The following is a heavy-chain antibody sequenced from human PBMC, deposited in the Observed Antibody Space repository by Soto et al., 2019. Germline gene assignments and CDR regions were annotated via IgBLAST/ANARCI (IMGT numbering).Heavy chain of an antibody. V-gene: IGHV3-48*02. CDR1: GFTFSSYS. CDR3: ARDNQKRHPPDY. CDR2: ISSSSTI. J-gene: IGHJ4*02. Sequence: GGSLRLSCAASGFTFSSYSMNWVRQAPGKGLEWVSYISSSSTIYYADSVKGRFTISRDNAKNSLYLQMNSLRDEDTAVYYCARDNQKRHPPDYWGQGTLVTVSS. D-gene: IGHD2-2*01.